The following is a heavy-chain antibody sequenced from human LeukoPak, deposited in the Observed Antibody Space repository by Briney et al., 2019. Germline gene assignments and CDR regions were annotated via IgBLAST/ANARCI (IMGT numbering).Heavy chain of an antibody. D-gene: IGHD3-22*01. V-gene: IGHV4-4*02. Sequence: SETLSLTCAVSGGSIIRNIWWSWVRQPPKKGLEWIGEIGHNGDTNYNSSLKSRVTISVDRSKNQFSLKLSSVTAADAAVYYCARGPITPYYYDSSGYYWGGPFDYWGQGTLVTVSS. CDR3: ARGPITPYYYDSSGYYWGGPFDY. J-gene: IGHJ4*02. CDR1: GGSIIRNIW. CDR2: IGHNGDT.